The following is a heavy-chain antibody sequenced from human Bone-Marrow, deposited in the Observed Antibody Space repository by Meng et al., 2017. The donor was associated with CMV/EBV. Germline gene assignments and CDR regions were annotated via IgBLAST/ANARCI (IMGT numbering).Heavy chain of an antibody. CDR2: IYHSGST. Sequence: SETLSLTCTVSGGSISSGDYYWGWIRQPPGKGLEWIGSIYHSGSTYYNPSLKSRVTISVDTSKNQFSLKLSSVTAADTAVYYCAHIAAAGAGYFDYWGQGTLVTVSS. J-gene: IGHJ4*02. D-gene: IGHD6-13*01. CDR3: AHIAAAGAGYFDY. CDR1: GGSISSGDYY. V-gene: IGHV4-39*07.